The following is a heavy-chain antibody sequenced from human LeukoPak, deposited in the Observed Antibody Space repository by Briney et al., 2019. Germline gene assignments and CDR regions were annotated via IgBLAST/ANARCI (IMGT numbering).Heavy chain of an antibody. J-gene: IGHJ4*02. V-gene: IGHV3-7*01. CDR2: INQDGSEN. Sequence: GGSLRLSCAASGFTFSDLWMGWVRQAPGKGLEWVANINQDGSENYYVDSVKGRFTISRDNANNLLYLQMNSLRGEDTAVYYCTRDRSRAEDDWGQGTLVTVSS. CDR3: TRDRSRAEDD. CDR1: GFTFSDLW. D-gene: IGHD1-14*01.